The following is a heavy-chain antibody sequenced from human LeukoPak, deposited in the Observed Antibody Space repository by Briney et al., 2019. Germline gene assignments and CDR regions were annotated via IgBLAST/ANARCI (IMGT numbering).Heavy chain of an antibody. J-gene: IGHJ4*02. CDR3: ARGLFDYLYYFDY. CDR2: IWHDGSNK. V-gene: IGHV3-33*01. CDR1: GFTFSNYG. Sequence: GGSLRLSCATSGFTFSNYGMHWVRQAPGKGLEWVAVIWHDGSNKYYADSVKGRFTISRDNSENTLYLQMNSLRAEDTAVYYCARGLFDYLYYFDYWGQGTLVTVSS. D-gene: IGHD5-12*01.